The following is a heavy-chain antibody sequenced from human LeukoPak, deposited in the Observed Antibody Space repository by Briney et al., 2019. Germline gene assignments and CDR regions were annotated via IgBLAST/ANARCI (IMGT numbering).Heavy chain of an antibody. D-gene: IGHD4-17*01. CDR3: ARGYGDYVEFDY. CDR1: GFIVSSNY. J-gene: IGHJ4*02. V-gene: IGHV3-53*01. Sequence: GGSLRLSCAASGFIVSSNYMSWARQAPGKGLEWVSVIYRGDDTYYADSVKGRFTISRDNSKNTLYLQMNSLRVEDTAAYYCARGYGDYVEFDYWGQGTLVTVSS. CDR2: IYRGDDT.